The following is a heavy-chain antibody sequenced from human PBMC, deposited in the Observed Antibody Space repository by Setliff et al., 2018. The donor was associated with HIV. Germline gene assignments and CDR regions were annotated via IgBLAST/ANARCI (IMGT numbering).Heavy chain of an antibody. CDR2: IYPQDSDT. CDR3: ARHTIDISLLVVQDPGPFDV. CDR1: GYSFTTYW. J-gene: IGHJ3*01. D-gene: IGHD3-10*01. V-gene: IGHV5-51*07. Sequence: PGESLKISCKGSGYSFTTYWIGWVHQMPGKGLEWLGIIYPQDSDTRYSPSFEGHVTISADTSRYTAYLQWSALKASDTAMYYCARHTIDISLLVVQDPGPFDVWGRGTLVTVSS.